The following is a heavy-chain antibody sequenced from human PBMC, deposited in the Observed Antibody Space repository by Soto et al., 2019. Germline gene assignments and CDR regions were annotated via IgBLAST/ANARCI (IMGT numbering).Heavy chain of an antibody. CDR2: ISGSGGST. Sequence: LRLSCAASGFTFSSYAMSWVRQAPGKGLEWVSAISGSGGSTYYADSVKGRFTISRDNSKNTLYPQMNSLRAEDTAVYYCAKIDDCSGGSCYEGYYYYYGMDVWGQGTTVTVS. CDR1: GFTFSSYA. CDR3: AKIDDCSGGSCYEGYYYYYGMDV. V-gene: IGHV3-23*01. D-gene: IGHD2-15*01. J-gene: IGHJ6*02.